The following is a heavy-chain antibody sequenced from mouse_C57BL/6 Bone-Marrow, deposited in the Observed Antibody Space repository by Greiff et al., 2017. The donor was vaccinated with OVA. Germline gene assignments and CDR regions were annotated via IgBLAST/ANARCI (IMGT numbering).Heavy chain of an antibody. Sequence: EVKLVESGGGLVKPGGSLKLSCAASGFTFSDYGMHWVRQAPEKGLEWVAYISSGSSTIYYAETVKGRFTIASENAKNTLFLQMTSLRSEDTAMYYCARIDDGYTWFAYWGQGTLVTVSA. V-gene: IGHV5-17*01. CDR3: ARIDDGYTWFAY. CDR2: ISSGSSTI. D-gene: IGHD2-3*01. CDR1: GFTFSDYG. J-gene: IGHJ3*01.